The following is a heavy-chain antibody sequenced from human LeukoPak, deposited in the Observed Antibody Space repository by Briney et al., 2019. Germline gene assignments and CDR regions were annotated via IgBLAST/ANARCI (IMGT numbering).Heavy chain of an antibody. CDR3: ARGLGSGWFHDNWFDP. V-gene: IGHV6-1*01. Sequence: SQTLSLTCAISGDSVSSYSAAWNWIRQSPSRGLEWLGRTYYRSKWYNDYAVSVKSRITINPDTSKNQFSLQLNSVTPEDTAVYYCARGLGSGWFHDNWFDPWGQGTLVTVSS. J-gene: IGHJ5*02. D-gene: IGHD6-19*01. CDR2: TYYRSKWYN. CDR1: GDSVSSYSAA.